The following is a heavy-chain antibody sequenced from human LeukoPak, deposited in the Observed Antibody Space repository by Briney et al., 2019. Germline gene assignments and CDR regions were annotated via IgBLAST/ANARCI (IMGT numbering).Heavy chain of an antibody. Sequence: ASVKVSCKASGYTFTSCGISWVRQAPGQGLEWMGWISAYNGNTNYAQKLQGRVTMTTDTSTSTAYMELRSLRSDDTAVYYCARSVVTRASYYYYMDVWGKGTTVTISS. J-gene: IGHJ6*03. CDR1: GYTFTSCG. CDR2: ISAYNGNT. V-gene: IGHV1-18*01. CDR3: ARSVVTRASYYYYMDV. D-gene: IGHD4-23*01.